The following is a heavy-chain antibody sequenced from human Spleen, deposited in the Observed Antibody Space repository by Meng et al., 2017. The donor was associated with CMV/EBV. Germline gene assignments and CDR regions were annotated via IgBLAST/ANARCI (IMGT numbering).Heavy chain of an antibody. CDR3: ARGLVYYYGWNPPYGMDV. CDR2: ISNSGST. D-gene: IGHD3-10*01. Sequence: ESLKISCTVSGGSISSFYWTWIRQPPGKGLEWIGYISNSGSTNYNPSLKSRLTMSVDASKNQFSLNLSSVTAADTAVYFCARGLVYYYGWNPPYGMDVWGQGTTVTVSS. J-gene: IGHJ6*02. V-gene: IGHV4-59*01. CDR1: GGSISSFY.